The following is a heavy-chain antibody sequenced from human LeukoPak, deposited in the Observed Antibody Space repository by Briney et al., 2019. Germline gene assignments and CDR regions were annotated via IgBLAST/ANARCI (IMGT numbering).Heavy chain of an antibody. D-gene: IGHD3-10*02. Sequence: PSETLSLTCAVYGGSFSGYYWSWIRQPPGKGLEWIGEINHSGSTNYNPSLKSRVTISVDTSKKQFYLKLSSVTAADTAVYYCARFSVRGWRPYYYYGMDVWGQGTTVTVSS. J-gene: IGHJ6*02. CDR1: GGSFSGYY. V-gene: IGHV4-34*01. CDR3: ARFSVRGWRPYYYYGMDV. CDR2: INHSGST.